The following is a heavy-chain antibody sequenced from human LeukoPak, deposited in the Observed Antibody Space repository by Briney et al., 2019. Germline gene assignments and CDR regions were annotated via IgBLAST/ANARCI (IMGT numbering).Heavy chain of an antibody. Sequence: PGGSLRLSCAASGFTFSSYSMNWVRHAPGKGLEWVSSISSSSNYIYYADSVKGRFTISRDNAKNSLYLQMNSLRAEDTAVYYCAQNFYDSSGLYFDYWGQGTLVTVSS. CDR3: AQNFYDSSGLYFDY. D-gene: IGHD3-22*01. V-gene: IGHV3-21*01. J-gene: IGHJ4*02. CDR2: ISSSSNYI. CDR1: GFTFSSYS.